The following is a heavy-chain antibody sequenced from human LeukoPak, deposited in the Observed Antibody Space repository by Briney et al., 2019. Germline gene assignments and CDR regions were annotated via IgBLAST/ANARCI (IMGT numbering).Heavy chain of an antibody. D-gene: IGHD3-22*01. CDR2: INHSGST. CDR1: GGSFSGYY. V-gene: IGHV4-34*01. J-gene: IGHJ4*02. CDR3: ARLRPITMIVVVITPRGYFDY. Sequence: PSETLSLTCAVYGGSFSGYYWSWIRQPPGKGLEWIGEINHSGSTNYNPSLKSRVTISVDTSKNQFSLKLSSVTAADTAVYYCARLRPITMIVVVITPRGYFDYWGQGTLVTVSS.